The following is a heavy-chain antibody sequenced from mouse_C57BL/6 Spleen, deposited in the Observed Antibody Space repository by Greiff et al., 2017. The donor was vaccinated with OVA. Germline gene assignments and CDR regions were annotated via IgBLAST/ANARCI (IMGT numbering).Heavy chain of an antibody. CDR1: GSAFSSSW. V-gene: IGHV1-82*01. CDR3: ARSPYYYGSSYDAMDY. J-gene: IGHJ4*01. CDR2: IYPGDGDT. Sequence: VQLQQSGPELVKPGASVKISCTASGSAFSSSWMNWVKQRPGTGLEWIGRIYPGDGDTHYNGKFKGKATLTADKSSSTASMQLSSLTSEDSAVYFCARSPYYYGSSYDAMDYWGQGTSVTVSS. D-gene: IGHD1-1*01.